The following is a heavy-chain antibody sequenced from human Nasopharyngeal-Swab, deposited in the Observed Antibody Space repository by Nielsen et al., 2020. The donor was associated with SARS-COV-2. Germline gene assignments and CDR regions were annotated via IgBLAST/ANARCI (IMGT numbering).Heavy chain of an antibody. D-gene: IGHD2-8*02. Sequence: SETLSLTCTVSGGSISSSSYYWGWIRQPPGKGLEWIGSIYYSGSTYYNPSLKSRVTISVDMSKNQFSLKLSSVTAADTAVYYCARHYSWFMNYYYGMDVWGQGTTVTVSS. CDR3: ARHYSWFMNYYYGMDV. CDR1: GGSISSSSYY. CDR2: IYYSGST. V-gene: IGHV4-39*01. J-gene: IGHJ6*02.